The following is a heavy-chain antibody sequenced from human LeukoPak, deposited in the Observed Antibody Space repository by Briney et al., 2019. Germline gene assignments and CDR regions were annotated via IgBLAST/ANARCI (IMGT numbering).Heavy chain of an antibody. Sequence: GGSLRLSCAASGFTFSSYAMSWVRQAPGKGLEWVSAISGSGGSTYYADSVKGRFTISRDNSKNTLYLQMNSLRAEDTAVYYCAKDRSTYYYDSSGYSNWFDPWGQGTLVTVSS. J-gene: IGHJ5*02. CDR3: AKDRSTYYYDSSGYSNWFDP. D-gene: IGHD3-22*01. CDR1: GFTFSSYA. V-gene: IGHV3-23*01. CDR2: ISGSGGST.